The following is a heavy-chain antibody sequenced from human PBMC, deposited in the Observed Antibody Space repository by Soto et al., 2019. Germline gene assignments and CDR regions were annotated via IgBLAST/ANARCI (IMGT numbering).Heavy chain of an antibody. CDR3: ARGEYYDSSGYFVDY. D-gene: IGHD3-22*01. CDR2: IYYRGST. Sequence: SETLSLTCTVSGGSVSSYYWSWIRQPPGKGLEWIGYIYYRGSTNYNPSLKSRVTISVDTSKNQFSLKLSSVTAAGTAVYYCARGEYYDSSGYFVDYWGQGTLVTVSS. J-gene: IGHJ4*02. V-gene: IGHV4-59*02. CDR1: GGSVSSYY.